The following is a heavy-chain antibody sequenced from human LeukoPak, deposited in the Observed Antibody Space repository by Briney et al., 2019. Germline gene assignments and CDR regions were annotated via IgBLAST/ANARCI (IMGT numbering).Heavy chain of an antibody. V-gene: IGHV4-30-4*01. CDR2: IYYSGST. J-gene: IGHJ6*02. D-gene: IGHD3-22*01. CDR3: ARVRIYYYDSSGTWTGLPVGMDV. CDR1: GGSISSGDYY. Sequence: SQTLSLTCTVSGGSISSGDYYWSWIRQPPGKGLEWIGYIYYSGSTYYNPSLKSRVTISVDTSKNLFSLKLSSVTAADTAVYYCARVRIYYYDSSGTWTGLPVGMDVWGQGTTVTVSS.